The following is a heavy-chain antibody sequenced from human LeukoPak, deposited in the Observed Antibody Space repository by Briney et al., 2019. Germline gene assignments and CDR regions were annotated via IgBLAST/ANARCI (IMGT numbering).Heavy chain of an antibody. Sequence: PSETLSLTCSVSGVSISTSTNYWAWIRQPPGKGLEWIGSMFYRGSTYYNPSLRSRVTISVDTSKNQFPLKLSSVTASDTAIFYCARQGGWGGAASLIEFWGQGTLVTVSS. CDR3: ARQGGWGGAASLIEF. CDR2: MFYRGST. V-gene: IGHV4-39*01. D-gene: IGHD1-26*01. CDR1: GVSISTSTNY. J-gene: IGHJ4*02.